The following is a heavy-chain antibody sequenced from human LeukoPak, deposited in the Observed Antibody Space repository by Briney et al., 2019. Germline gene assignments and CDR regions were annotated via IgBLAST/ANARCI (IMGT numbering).Heavy chain of an antibody. V-gene: IGHV3-23*01. CDR1: GLTFNSHA. D-gene: IGHD5-24*01. Sequence: GGSLRLSCAASGLTFNSHAMGWVRQAPGKGLEWVSLISGSGGHTYYGDSVKGRFTISRDNSKNTLYLQMNSLRADDTAVYYCAKGGVATMRDGYNYYYYYMEVWGRGTTVTVSS. CDR2: ISGSGGHT. CDR3: AKGGVATMRDGYNYYYYYMEV. J-gene: IGHJ6*03.